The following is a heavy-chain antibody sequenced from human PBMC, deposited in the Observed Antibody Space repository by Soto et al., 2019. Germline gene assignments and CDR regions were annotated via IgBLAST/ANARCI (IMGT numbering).Heavy chain of an antibody. CDR2: ISYDGSNK. J-gene: IGHJ6*02. V-gene: IGHV3-30*18. CDR3: AKEKVVMVRGVKIYYYYYGMDV. D-gene: IGHD3-10*01. CDR1: GFTFSSYG. Sequence: QVQLVESGGGVVQPGRSLRLSCAASGFTFSSYGMHWVRQAPGKGLEWVAVISYDGSNKYYADSVKGRFTISRDNSKNTLYLQMNSLRAEDTAVYYCAKEKVVMVRGVKIYYYYYGMDVWGQGTTVTVSS.